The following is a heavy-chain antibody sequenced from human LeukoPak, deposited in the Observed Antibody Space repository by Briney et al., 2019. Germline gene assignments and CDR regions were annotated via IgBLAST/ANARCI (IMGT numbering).Heavy chain of an antibody. J-gene: IGHJ5*02. D-gene: IGHD5-24*01. CDR3: ATGRRDGYSGDWFDP. V-gene: IGHV1-69*05. CDR2: IIPIFGTA. Sequence: SVKVSCKASGGTFGSYAISWVRQAPGQGLEWMGRIIPIFGTANYAQKFQGRVTITTDESTSTAYMELSSLRSEDTAVYYCATGRRDGYSGDWFDPWGQGTLVTVSS. CDR1: GGTFGSYA.